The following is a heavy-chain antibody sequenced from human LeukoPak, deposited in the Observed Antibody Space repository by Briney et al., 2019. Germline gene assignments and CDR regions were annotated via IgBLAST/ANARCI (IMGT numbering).Heavy chain of an antibody. CDR3: ASTSLGYCSGGSCYDFDY. V-gene: IGHV1-69*01. CDR1: GGTFSSYA. CDR2: IIPIFGTA. Sequence: SVKVSCKASGGTFSSYAISWVRQAPGQGLEWMGGIIPIFGTANYAQKFQGRVTITADESTSTAYMELSSLRSEDTAVYYCASTSLGYCSGGSCYDFDYWGQGTLVTVSS. J-gene: IGHJ4*02. D-gene: IGHD2-15*01.